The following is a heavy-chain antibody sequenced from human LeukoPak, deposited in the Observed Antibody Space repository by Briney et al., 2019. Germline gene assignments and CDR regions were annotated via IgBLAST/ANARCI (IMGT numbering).Heavy chain of an antibody. Sequence: SETLSLTCTVSGGSISSGDYYWRWIRQPPGKGLEWIGYIYYSASTYYNPSLKSRVTISVDTSKNQFSLKLGSVTAADTAVYYCARGYFFDYWGQGTLVTVSS. D-gene: IGHD3-9*01. CDR3: ARGYFFDY. V-gene: IGHV4-30-4*08. J-gene: IGHJ4*02. CDR1: GGSISSGDYY. CDR2: IYYSAST.